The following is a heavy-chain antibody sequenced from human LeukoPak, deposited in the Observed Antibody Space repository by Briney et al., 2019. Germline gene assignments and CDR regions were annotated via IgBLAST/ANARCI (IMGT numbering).Heavy chain of an antibody. D-gene: IGHD1-7*01. CDR1: GFTFDDYG. J-gene: IGHJ4*02. V-gene: IGHV3-20*04. CDR3: ARAGLYNWNYEGTTYFDF. Sequence: GGSLRLSCAASGFTFDDYGMTWVRQAPGKGLEWVSGINWNGGSTGYADSVKGRFTISRDNAKNSLYLQMNSLRAEDTALYYCARAGLYNWNYEGTTYFDFWGQGTLVTVSA. CDR2: INWNGGST.